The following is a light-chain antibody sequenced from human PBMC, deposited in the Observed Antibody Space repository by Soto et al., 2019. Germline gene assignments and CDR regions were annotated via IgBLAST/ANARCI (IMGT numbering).Light chain of an antibody. CDR1: QSISFN. CDR2: IAS. J-gene: IGKJ1*01. CDR3: HQYNNWPSWT. Sequence: EIVMTQSPAALSVSQGERVTLSCRASQSISFNLALYQQKPGQAPRLLIYIASTRAAGIPARFSGSGSGTEFTLTISSLQSEDSAIYYCHQYNNWPSWTFGQGTKVDI. V-gene: IGKV3-15*01.